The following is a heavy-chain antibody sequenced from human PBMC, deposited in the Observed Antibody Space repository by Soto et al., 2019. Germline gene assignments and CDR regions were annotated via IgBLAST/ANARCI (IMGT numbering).Heavy chain of an antibody. CDR2: VFYTGRA. CDR3: AIDNVWSGYYSLFAY. V-gene: IGHV4-59*01. CDR1: CGSLGSYY. Sequence: PSETLSLTCTVSCGSLGSYYWSWIRQPPGKGLEWIGYVFYTGRANYNASLKSRVSMSLDTSNYQFSLKLRSVTAADTAVYYCAIDNVWSGYYSLFAYWGQGNLVIVSS. D-gene: IGHD3-3*01. J-gene: IGHJ4*02.